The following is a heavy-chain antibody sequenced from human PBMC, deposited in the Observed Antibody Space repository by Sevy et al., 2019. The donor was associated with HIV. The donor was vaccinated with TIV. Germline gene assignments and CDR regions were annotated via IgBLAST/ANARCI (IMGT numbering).Heavy chain of an antibody. CDR3: AREWAWSTNRNSIDH. D-gene: IGHD2-8*01. Sequence: SETLSLTCTVSGGSLFATSYHWGWVRQPPGKGLEWIGRVYYLGNTKYNPTLESRVTISVDTSNSQFSLRLTSVTAADTAIYYCAREWAWSTNRNSIDHWGLGTLVTVSS. CDR1: GGSLFATSYH. V-gene: IGHV4-39*02. CDR2: VYYLGNT. J-gene: IGHJ4*02.